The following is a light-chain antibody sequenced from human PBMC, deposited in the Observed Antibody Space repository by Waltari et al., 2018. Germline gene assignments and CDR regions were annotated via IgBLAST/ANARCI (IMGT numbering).Light chain of an antibody. CDR2: AAS. CDR3: QQYGSSLVT. J-gene: IGKJ4*01. CDR1: QYVTSSY. V-gene: IGKV3-20*01. Sequence: EIVLTQSPDTLSLSPGERATLSCRASQYVTSSYLAWYQQKPGQGPRLLIYAASARATGSPDRFSGSGSGTDFTLTISRLEPEDFAVYFCQQYGSSLVTFGGGTEVEIK.